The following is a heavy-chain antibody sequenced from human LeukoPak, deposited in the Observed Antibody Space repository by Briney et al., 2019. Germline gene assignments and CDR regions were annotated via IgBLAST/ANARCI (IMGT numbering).Heavy chain of an antibody. CDR3: AGLVGATTVLYCFDY. D-gene: IGHD1-26*01. CDR2: IIPIFGTA. Sequence: ASVKVSCKASGGTFSSYAISWVRQAPGQGLEWMGGIIPIFGTANYAQKFQGRVTITADESTSTAYMELSSLRSEDTAVYYCAGLVGATTVLYCFDYWGQGTLVTVSS. CDR1: GGTFSSYA. J-gene: IGHJ4*02. V-gene: IGHV1-69*13.